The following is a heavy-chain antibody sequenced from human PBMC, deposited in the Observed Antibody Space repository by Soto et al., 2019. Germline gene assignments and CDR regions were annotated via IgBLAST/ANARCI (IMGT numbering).Heavy chain of an antibody. Sequence: SETLSLTCDVSGDSISRSRWWTWVRQPPGKGLEGIGDSFHTGNTNYNPSLKSRVTISVDKSKNQFSLKLTSVTAADTAVYYCARDKITGLFDYWGQGTLVTVSS. CDR2: SFHTGNT. D-gene: IGHD2-8*02. V-gene: IGHV4-4*02. CDR1: GDSISRSRW. J-gene: IGHJ4*02. CDR3: ARDKITGLFDY.